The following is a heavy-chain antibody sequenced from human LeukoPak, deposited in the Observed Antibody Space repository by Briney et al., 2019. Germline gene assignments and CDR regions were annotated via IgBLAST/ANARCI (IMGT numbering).Heavy chain of an antibody. CDR2: SSDSNSNT. D-gene: IGHD3-3*01. V-gene: IGHV3-21*03. CDR1: GFTFSSYA. CDR3: ARESLEAFDV. J-gene: IGHJ3*01. Sequence: GGSLRLSCAASGFTFSSYAMSWVRQAPGKGLEWVSSSSDSNSNTYYADSVKGRFTISRDNAKNSLYLQMNDLRDDDTAVYYCARESLEAFDVWGQGTMVTVSS.